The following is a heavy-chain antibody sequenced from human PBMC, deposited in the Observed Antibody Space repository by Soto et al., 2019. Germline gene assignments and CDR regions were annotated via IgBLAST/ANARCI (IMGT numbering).Heavy chain of an antibody. CDR3: ARRGTVVTQHFEY. CDR1: GGTFSSYT. CDR2: IIPIFGTA. Sequence: ASVKVSCKASGGTFSSYTISWVRQAPGQGLEWMGGIIPIFGTANYAQKFQGRVTITADESTSTAYMELSSLRSEDTAVYYCARRGTVVTQHFEYWGQGTLVTVSS. J-gene: IGHJ4*02. D-gene: IGHD2-21*02. V-gene: IGHV1-69*13.